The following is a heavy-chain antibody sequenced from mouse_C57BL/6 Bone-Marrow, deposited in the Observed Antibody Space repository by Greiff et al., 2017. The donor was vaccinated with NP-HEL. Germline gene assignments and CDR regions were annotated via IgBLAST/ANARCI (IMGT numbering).Heavy chain of an antibody. CDR3: ARSLYYCGLWYFDV. D-gene: IGHD1-1*01. V-gene: IGHV1-55*01. Sequence: QVQLQQPGAELVKPGASVKMSCKASGYTFTSYWITWVKQRPGQGLEWIGDIYPGSGSTNYNEKFKSKATLTVDTSSSTAYMQLSSLTSEDSAVYYCARSLYYCGLWYFDVWGTGPTVTVAS. CDR1: GYTFTSYW. CDR2: IYPGSGST. J-gene: IGHJ1*03.